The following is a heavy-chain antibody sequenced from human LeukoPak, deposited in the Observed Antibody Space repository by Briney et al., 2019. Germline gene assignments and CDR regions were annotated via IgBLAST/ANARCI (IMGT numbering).Heavy chain of an antibody. J-gene: IGHJ5*02. CDR3: ARDPSVVVVAAMNWFDP. CDR1: GYTFTCYY. V-gene: IGHV1-2*02. D-gene: IGHD2-15*01. Sequence: ASVKVSCKASGYTFTCYYMHWVRQAPGQGLEWRGWINPNSGGTNYAQRFQGRVTMTRDTSISTAYMELSRLRSDDTAVYYCARDPSVVVVAAMNWFDPWGQGTLVTVSS. CDR2: INPNSGGT.